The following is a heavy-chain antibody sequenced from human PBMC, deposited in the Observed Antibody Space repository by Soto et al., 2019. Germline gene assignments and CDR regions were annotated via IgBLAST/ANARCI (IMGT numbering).Heavy chain of an antibody. V-gene: IGHV1-46*01. CDR2: INPSGGST. D-gene: IGHD1-26*01. CDR3: ARGVDSGSYYNNRIFDY. CDR1: GYTFTSYY. Sequence: GPSVKVSCKASGYTFTSYYMHWVRQAPGQGLEWMGIINPSGGSTSYAQKFQGRVTMTRDTSTSTVYMELSSLRSEDTAVYYCARGVDSGSYYNNRIFDYWGQGTLVTVS. J-gene: IGHJ4*02.